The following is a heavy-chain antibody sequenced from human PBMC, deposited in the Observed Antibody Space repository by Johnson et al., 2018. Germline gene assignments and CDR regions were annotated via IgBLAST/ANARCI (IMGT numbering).Heavy chain of an antibody. D-gene: IGHD1-14*01. CDR1: GFTFSTYA. J-gene: IGHJ3*02. CDR3: AGGTDPHFDI. V-gene: IGHV3-23*04. Sequence: VQLVQSGGGLIQXGGSLRLSCAASGFTFSTYAMNWVRQAPGKGLEWVSGIDRSGHSTYYVDSVRGRFTISRDNSKNTLYLQMNSLRAEDTAVYSCAGGTDPHFDIWGQGTMVTVSS. CDR2: IDRSGHST.